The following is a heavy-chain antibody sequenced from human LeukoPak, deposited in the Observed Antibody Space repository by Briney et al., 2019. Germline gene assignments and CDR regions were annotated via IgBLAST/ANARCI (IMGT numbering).Heavy chain of an antibody. Sequence: SETLSLTCAVYGGSFSGYYWSWIRQLPGKRLEWIGEINHSGSTNYNPSLKSRVTISVDTSKNQFSLKLSSVTAADTAVYYCARSEAGAAAILFDYWGQGTLVTVSS. V-gene: IGHV4-34*01. CDR1: GGSFSGYY. J-gene: IGHJ4*02. CDR3: ARSEAGAAAILFDY. D-gene: IGHD2-2*02. CDR2: INHSGST.